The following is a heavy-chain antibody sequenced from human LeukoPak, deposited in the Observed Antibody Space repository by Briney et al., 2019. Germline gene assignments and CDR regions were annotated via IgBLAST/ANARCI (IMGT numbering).Heavy chain of an antibody. D-gene: IGHD2-15*01. CDR2: IYYSVST. V-gene: IGHV4-59*08. CDR3: ARHGYCSGGSCYWDY. CDR1: GGSISPFY. Sequence: SETLSLTCTVSGGSISPFYWSWIRQPPGKGLEWIAYIYYSVSTAYNPSLKSRVAISVDTSNNQVSLKLSSVTAADTAVYYCARHGYCSGGSCYWDYWGQGTLVTVSS. J-gene: IGHJ4*02.